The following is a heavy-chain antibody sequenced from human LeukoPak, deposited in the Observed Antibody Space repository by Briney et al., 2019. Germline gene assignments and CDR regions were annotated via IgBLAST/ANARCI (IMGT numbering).Heavy chain of an antibody. CDR2: IYYSGST. CDR3: ARDSSGYRRGSFDY. D-gene: IGHD3-22*01. J-gene: IGHJ4*02. CDR1: GGSISSYY. V-gene: IGHV4-59*01. Sequence: SESLSLTCTVSGGSISSYYWSWIRQPPGKGLEWIGYIYYSGSTNYNPSLKSRVTISVDTSNNQFSLKLSSVTAADTAAYYCARDSSGYRRGSFDYWGQGTLVTVSS.